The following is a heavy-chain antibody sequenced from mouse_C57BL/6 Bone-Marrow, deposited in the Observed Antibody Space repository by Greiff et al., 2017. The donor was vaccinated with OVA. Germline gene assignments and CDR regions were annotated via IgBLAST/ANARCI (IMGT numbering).Heavy chain of an antibody. D-gene: IGHD1-1*01. CDR3: ARLSYCSSRTEDFDV. CDR1: GYTFTSYW. J-gene: IGHJ1*03. CDR2: IHPNSGST. V-gene: IGHV1-64*01. Sequence: QVQLQQPGAELVKPGASVKLSCKASGYTFTSYWMHWVKQRPGQGLEWIGMIHPNSGSTNYNEKFKSKATLTVDKSSSTAYMQLSSLTSEDSAVYYCARLSYCSSRTEDFDVWGTGTTVTVSS.